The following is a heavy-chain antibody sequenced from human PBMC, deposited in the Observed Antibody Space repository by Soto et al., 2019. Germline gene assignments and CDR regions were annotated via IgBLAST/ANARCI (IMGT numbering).Heavy chain of an antibody. CDR1: GGTFSNYA. Sequence: SVKVSCKASGGTFSNYAFSWGRQAPVQGLEWMGGILPIFTTATYAPKFQDRVTITADESTSTVYMDLSSLRSEDTALYYCAKDIGFQQHLFVFDNWGQGTLVTVSS. CDR3: AKDIGFQQHLFVFDN. D-gene: IGHD6-13*01. V-gene: IGHV1-69*01. CDR2: ILPIFTTA. J-gene: IGHJ4*02.